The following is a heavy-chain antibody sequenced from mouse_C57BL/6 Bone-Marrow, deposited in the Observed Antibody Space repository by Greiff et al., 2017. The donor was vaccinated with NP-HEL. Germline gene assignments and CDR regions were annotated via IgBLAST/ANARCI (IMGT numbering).Heavy chain of an antibody. V-gene: IGHV1-76*01. Sequence: QVQLQQSGAELVRPGASVKLSCKASGYTFTDYYINWVKQRPGQGLEWIARIYPGSGNTYYNEKFKGKATLTAEKSSSTAYMQLSSLTSEDSAVYFCARSLITTPRWYFDVWGTGTTVTVSS. D-gene: IGHD1-1*01. CDR2: IYPGSGNT. CDR1: GYTFTDYY. CDR3: ARSLITTPRWYFDV. J-gene: IGHJ1*03.